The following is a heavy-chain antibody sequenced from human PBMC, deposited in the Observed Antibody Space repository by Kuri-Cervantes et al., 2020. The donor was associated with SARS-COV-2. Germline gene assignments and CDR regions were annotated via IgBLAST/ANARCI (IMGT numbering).Heavy chain of an antibody. CDR1: GGSFSGYY. D-gene: IGHD6-19*01. V-gene: IGHV4-34*01. CDR3: ARDGAVAGSGGFDY. CDR2: INHSGST. Sequence: SETLSLTCAVYGGSFSGYYWRWIRQPPGKGLEWIGEINHSGSTNYNPSLKSRVTISVDTSKNQFSLKLSSVTAADTAVYYCARDGAVAGSGGFDYWGQGTLVTVSS. J-gene: IGHJ4*02.